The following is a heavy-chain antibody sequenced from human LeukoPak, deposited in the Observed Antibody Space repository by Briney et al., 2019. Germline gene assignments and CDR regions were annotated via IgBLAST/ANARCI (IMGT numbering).Heavy chain of an antibody. CDR3: VRSSTYHLFDD. V-gene: IGHV4-59*08. D-gene: IGHD2-15*01. CDR2: MYYSGST. J-gene: IGHJ4*02. CDR1: GGSISSYY. Sequence: SETLSLTCTVSGGSISSYYCSWIRQPPAKGLEWIGYMYYSGSTNYNPSLKSRVTISVDTSKNQFSLKLSSVTAADTAVYYCVRSSTYHLFDDWGQGTLVTVSS.